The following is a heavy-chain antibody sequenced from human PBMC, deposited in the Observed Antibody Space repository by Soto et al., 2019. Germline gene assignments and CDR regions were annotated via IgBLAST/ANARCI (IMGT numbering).Heavy chain of an antibody. CDR3: ATRITVFGLLIPPFDT. CDR1: GGSVNGYY. D-gene: IGHD3-3*01. CDR2: INHTGGT. Sequence: SETLSLTCAVYGGSVNGYYWNWIRQPPWKRLEWIGEINHTGGTQYNPSRKSRVTMSVDRSKNQFSLRLSSVTAADTAIYYCATRITVFGLLIPPFDTWGKGTQGTVSS. J-gene: IGHJ5*02. V-gene: IGHV4-34*01.